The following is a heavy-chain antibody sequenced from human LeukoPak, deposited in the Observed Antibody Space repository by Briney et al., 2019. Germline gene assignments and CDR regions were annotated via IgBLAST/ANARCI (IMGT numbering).Heavy chain of an antibody. V-gene: IGHV4-38-2*02. D-gene: IGHD3-10*01. CDR1: GYSISSGYY. Sequence: SETLSLTCTVSGYSISSGYYWGWIRQPPGKGLEWIGSIYHSGSTYYNPSLKSRVTISVDTSKNQFSLKLSSVTAADTAVYYCARDLRGYSINYFDYWSQGTLVTVSS. CDR3: ARDLRGYSINYFDY. CDR2: IYHSGST. J-gene: IGHJ4*02.